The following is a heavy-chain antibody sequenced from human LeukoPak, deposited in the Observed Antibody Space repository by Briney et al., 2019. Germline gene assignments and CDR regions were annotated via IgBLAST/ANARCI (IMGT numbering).Heavy chain of an antibody. CDR1: GYRFTTYW. Sequence: GESLKISCKGSGYRFTTYWIGWVRQLPGKGLEWMGIIYPGDSDIRYSPSFQGQVTISADKSISTAYLQWSSLKASDTAMYYCATRIPDHYYGSGSYYPKPNYYYGMDVWGQGTTVTVSS. CDR2: IYPGDSDI. J-gene: IGHJ6*02. CDR3: ATRIPDHYYGSGSYYPKPNYYYGMDV. V-gene: IGHV5-51*01. D-gene: IGHD3-10*01.